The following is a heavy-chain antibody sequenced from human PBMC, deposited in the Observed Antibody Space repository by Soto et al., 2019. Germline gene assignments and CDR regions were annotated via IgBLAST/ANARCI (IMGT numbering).Heavy chain of an antibody. V-gene: IGHV6-1*01. J-gene: IGHJ5*02. CDR3: ARETYDFWSGYYSAVNWSDP. CDR1: GDSVSSNSAA. CDR2: TYYRSKWYN. Sequence: SQTLSLTCAISGDSVSSNSAAWNWIRQSPSRGLEWLGRTYYRSKWYNDYAVSVKSRITINPDTSKNQFSLQLNSVTPEDTAVYYCARETYDFWSGYYSAVNWSDPWGQGTLVTVSS. D-gene: IGHD3-3*01.